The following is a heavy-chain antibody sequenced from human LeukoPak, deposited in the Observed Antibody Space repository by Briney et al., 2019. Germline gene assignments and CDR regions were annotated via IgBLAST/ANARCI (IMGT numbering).Heavy chain of an antibody. V-gene: IGHV1-2*02. CDR3: ARDVDSSSVLGY. CDR1: GYTFTGYY. CDR2: INPNSGGT. J-gene: IGHJ4*02. D-gene: IGHD6-6*01. Sequence: ASVKVSCKASGYTFTGYYMHWVRQAPGQGLEWMGWINPNSGGTNYAQKFQGRVTMTRDTSISTAYMELSRLRSDDTAVCYCARDVDSSSVLGYWGQGTLVTVSS.